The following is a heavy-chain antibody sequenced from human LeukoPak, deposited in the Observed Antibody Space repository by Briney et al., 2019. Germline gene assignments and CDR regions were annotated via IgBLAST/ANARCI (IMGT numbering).Heavy chain of an antibody. CDR3: AHRPPPIVGVIAAFDI. J-gene: IGHJ3*02. Sequence: TLSLTCTVSGGSIRGSNYYWGWIRQPPGKALEWLALIYWNDDKRYSPSLKSRLTITKDTSKNQVVLTMTNMDPVDTATYYCAHRPPPIVGVIAAFDIWGQGTMVTVSS. CDR1: GGSIRGSNYY. CDR2: IYWNDDK. V-gene: IGHV2-5*01. D-gene: IGHD1-26*01.